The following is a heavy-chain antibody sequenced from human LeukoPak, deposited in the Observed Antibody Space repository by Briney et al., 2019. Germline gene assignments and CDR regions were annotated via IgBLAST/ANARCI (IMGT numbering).Heavy chain of an antibody. Sequence: TSETLSLTCAVYGGSFSGYYWSWIRQPPGKGLEWIGEINHSGSTNYNPSLKSRVTISVDTSKNQFSLKLSSVTAADTAVYYCARMTGIAAAGTLRFDYWGQGTLVTVS. CDR2: INHSGST. CDR1: GGSFSGYY. D-gene: IGHD6-13*01. V-gene: IGHV4-34*01. CDR3: ARMTGIAAAGTLRFDY. J-gene: IGHJ4*02.